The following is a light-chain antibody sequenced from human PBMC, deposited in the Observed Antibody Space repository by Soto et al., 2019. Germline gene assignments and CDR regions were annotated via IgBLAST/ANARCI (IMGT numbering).Light chain of an antibody. V-gene: IGKV3-20*01. CDR3: QQYGSSLPWT. J-gene: IGKJ1*01. CDR1: QSVSSSY. Sequence: EFVLTQSPGTLSLSPGERATLSCRASQSVSSSYLAWYQQKPGQAPRLLIYGASSRATGIPDRFSGSGSGTDFTLTISRLEPEDFAVYYCQQYGSSLPWTFGQGTKVEIK. CDR2: GAS.